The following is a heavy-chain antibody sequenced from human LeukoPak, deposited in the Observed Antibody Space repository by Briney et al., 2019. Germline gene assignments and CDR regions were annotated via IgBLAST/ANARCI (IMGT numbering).Heavy chain of an antibody. V-gene: IGHV1-2*02. Sequence: GASVKVSCKAPGYTFTGYYMHWVRQAPGQGLEWMGWINPNSGGTNYAQKFQGRVTMTRDTSISTAYMELSRLRSDDTAVYYCARIPGDSGYDYGSLDYWGQGTLVTVSS. D-gene: IGHD5-12*01. CDR1: GYTFTGYY. J-gene: IGHJ4*02. CDR3: ARIPGDSGYDYGSLDY. CDR2: INPNSGGT.